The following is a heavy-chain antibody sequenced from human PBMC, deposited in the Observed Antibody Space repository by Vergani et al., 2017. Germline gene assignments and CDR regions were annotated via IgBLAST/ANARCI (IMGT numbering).Heavy chain of an antibody. CDR1: GGSISSYY. J-gene: IGHJ5*01. CDR2: IYYRGST. D-gene: IGHD2-2*01. CDR3: ARGMPAWFDS. Sequence: QVQLQESGPGLVKPSETLSLTCIVSGGSISSYYWTWIRQPPRKGLEWIGYIYYRGSTNYNPSLKSRVTISVDTSKNQFSLKLSSVTTADTAVYFCARGMPAWFDSWGQGTLVTVSS. V-gene: IGHV4-59*01.